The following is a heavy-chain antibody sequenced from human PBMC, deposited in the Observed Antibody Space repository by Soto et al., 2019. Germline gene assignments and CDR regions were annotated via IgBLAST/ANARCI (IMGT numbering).Heavy chain of an antibody. J-gene: IGHJ6*02. D-gene: IGHD2-15*01. V-gene: IGHV3-23*01. CDR1: GFTLCSYA. CDR3: TNGGKVPGYYYGMDV. CDR2: ISGSGVST. Sequence: PGGSPRLSLATPGFTLCSYAMTWVPQAPGKGLEWVSAISGSGVSTNYADSVEGRFTISRDNSKNTAYLQMNSLKTEDTAVYYCTNGGKVPGYYYGMDVWGQGTTVTVSS.